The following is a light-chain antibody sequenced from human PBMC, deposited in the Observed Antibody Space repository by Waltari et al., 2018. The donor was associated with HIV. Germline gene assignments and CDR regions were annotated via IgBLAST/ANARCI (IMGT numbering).Light chain of an antibody. CDR1: SSNIGNNH. CDR2: RNN. J-gene: IGLJ2*01. V-gene: IGLV1-47*01. Sequence: QSVLTLPPSASGTPGQRVTISCSRGSSNIGNNHLYWYQQFPGTAPKLLIYRNNQRPSGVPDRFSGSKSGTSASLVISGLRSEDEADYYCAAWDDSLSGVFGGGTKVTVL. CDR3: AAWDDSLSGV.